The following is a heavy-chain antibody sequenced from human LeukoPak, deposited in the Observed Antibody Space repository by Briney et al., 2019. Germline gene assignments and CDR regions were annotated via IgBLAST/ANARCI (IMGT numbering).Heavy chain of an antibody. J-gene: IGHJ3*02. Sequence: GGPLRLSCAVSGFTSSNAWMSWVRQAPGKGLEWVGRIKSKTDGGTRDYAAPVKGRFTISRDDSKNTLYLQMNSLKTEDTAVYYCTTFDYAAFLIWGQGTMVTVSS. CDR2: IKSKTDGGTR. V-gene: IGHV3-15*01. D-gene: IGHD4/OR15-4a*01. CDR3: TTFDYAAFLI. CDR1: GFTSSNAW.